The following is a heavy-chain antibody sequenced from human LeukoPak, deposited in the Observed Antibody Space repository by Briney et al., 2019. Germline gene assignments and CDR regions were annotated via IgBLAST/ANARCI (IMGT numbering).Heavy chain of an antibody. J-gene: IGHJ4*02. CDR2: INTAGGSI. Sequence: GGSLRLSCAASGFTFSSYYMNWVRQAPGKGLEWVSSINTAGGSIFYADSVKGRFNISRDNAKNSLYLQMDSLRAEDTAVYYCATSGTYRLDYWGQGSLVTVSS. CDR3: ATSGTYRLDY. V-gene: IGHV3-48*01. D-gene: IGHD1-26*01. CDR1: GFTFSSYY.